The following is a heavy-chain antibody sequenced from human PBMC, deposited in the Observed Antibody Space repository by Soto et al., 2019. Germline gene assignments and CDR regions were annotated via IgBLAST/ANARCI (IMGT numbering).Heavy chain of an antibody. V-gene: IGHV5-51*01. CDR3: ASSVVVPSTMNSFDY. CDR2: IFPAASHT. J-gene: IGHJ4*02. D-gene: IGHD2-15*01. CDR1: GYSLYNYW. Sequence: PXESLKMSWKGSGYSLYNYWLAWVREIQGKGVEWMGIIFPAASHTKYSPSFQGQVTISADKSISTAYLQWSSLKASNTAMYYCASSVVVPSTMNSFDYWGQGSLDTAPQ.